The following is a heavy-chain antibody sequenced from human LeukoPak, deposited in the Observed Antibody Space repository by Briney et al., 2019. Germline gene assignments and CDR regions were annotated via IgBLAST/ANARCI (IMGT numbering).Heavy chain of an antibody. CDR3: ARQRGSGALIDY. CDR2: INHSGYT. J-gene: IGHJ4*02. CDR1: GGSFSGYY. V-gene: IGHV4-34*01. Sequence: SETLSLTCGVYGGSFSGYYYSWIRQPPGKGLEWIGEINHSGYTNYNPTLKSRVTISVDTSKNQFSLRLASVTAADTAVYYCARQRGSGALIDYWGQGTLVTVSS. D-gene: IGHD6-19*01.